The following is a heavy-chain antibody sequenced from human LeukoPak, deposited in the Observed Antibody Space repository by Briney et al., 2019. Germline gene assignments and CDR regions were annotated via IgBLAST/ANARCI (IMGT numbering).Heavy chain of an antibody. CDR3: AKNEKIAVAGLFDY. Sequence: GGSLRLSCAASGFTFSSYAMSWVRQAPGKGLEWVSAISGSGGSTYYADSVKGRFTISRDNSKNALYLQMNSLRAEDTAVYYCAKNEKIAVAGLFDYWGQGTLVTVSS. D-gene: IGHD6-19*01. CDR1: GFTFSSYA. CDR2: ISGSGGST. J-gene: IGHJ4*02. V-gene: IGHV3-23*01.